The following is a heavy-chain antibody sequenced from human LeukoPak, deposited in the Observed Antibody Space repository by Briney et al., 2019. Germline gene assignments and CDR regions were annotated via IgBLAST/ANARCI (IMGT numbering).Heavy chain of an antibody. V-gene: IGHV1-69*13. CDR3: ARTVVYSTSSPYYYGMDV. D-gene: IGHD6-6*01. Sequence: SVKVSCKASGGTFSSYAISWVRQAPGQGLEWMGGIIPIFGTANYAQKFQGRVTITADESTSTAYMELSSLRSEDTAVYYCARTVVYSTSSPYYYGMDVWGQGTTVTVSS. CDR2: IIPIFGTA. J-gene: IGHJ6*02. CDR1: GGTFSSYA.